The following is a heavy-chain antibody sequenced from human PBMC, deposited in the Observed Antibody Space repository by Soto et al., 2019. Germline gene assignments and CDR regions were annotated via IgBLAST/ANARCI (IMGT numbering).Heavy chain of an antibody. J-gene: IGHJ5*02. V-gene: IGHV1-2*02. CDR3: ARDYPPDYYDSSGYYFGGWFDL. D-gene: IGHD3-22*01. CDR2: INPNSGGT. Sequence: SVKVSCKASGYTFTGYYMHWVRQAPGQGLEWMGWINPNSGGTNYAQKFQGRVTMTRDTSISTAYMELSRLRFDDTAVYYCARDYPPDYYDSSGYYFGGWFDLWGQGTLVTVSS. CDR1: GYTFTGYY.